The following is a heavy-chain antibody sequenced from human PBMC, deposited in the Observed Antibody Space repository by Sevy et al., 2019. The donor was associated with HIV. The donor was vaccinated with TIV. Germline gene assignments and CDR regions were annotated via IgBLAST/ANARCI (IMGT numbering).Heavy chain of an antibody. CDR3: VRALLKADSL. V-gene: IGHV3-7*01. CDR2: INEDGSTK. CDR1: GFTMSSYW. Sequence: GGSLRLSCAASGFTMSSYWVTWVRQAPGKGLEWVANINEDGSTKYYLDSVKGRFTISRDNAENSAFLQMNSLRVEDTAVYYCVRALLKADSLWGQGTLVTVSS. D-gene: IGHD1-26*01. J-gene: IGHJ4*02.